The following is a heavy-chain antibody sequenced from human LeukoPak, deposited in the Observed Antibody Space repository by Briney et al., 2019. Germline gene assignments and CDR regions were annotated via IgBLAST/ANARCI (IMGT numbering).Heavy chain of an antibody. V-gene: IGHV1-2*02. CDR2: INPNSGGT. D-gene: IGHD2-15*01. CDR3: ARLPVARYCSGGSCPTGPYYFDY. J-gene: IGHJ4*02. CDR1: GYTFTGYY. Sequence: ASVKVSCKASGYTFTGYYMHWVRQAPGQGLEWMGWINPNSGGTNYAQKFQGRVTMTRDTSISTAYMELSRLRSDDTAVYYCARLPVARYCSGGSCPTGPYYFDYWGQGTLVTVSS.